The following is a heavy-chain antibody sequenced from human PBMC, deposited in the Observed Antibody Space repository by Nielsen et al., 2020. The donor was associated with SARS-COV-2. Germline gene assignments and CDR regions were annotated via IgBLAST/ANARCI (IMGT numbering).Heavy chain of an antibody. CDR1: GGSVSSNDW. D-gene: IGHD2-2*01. CDR2: VSHSGSI. J-gene: IGHJ6*03. CDR3: ARGDLVVVPSPILGLGPFFYYFYLDV. V-gene: IGHV4-4*02. Sequence: SETLSLTCAVSGGSVSSNDWWTWVRQSPGKGLEWIGEVSHSGSINYNPSLKSRVTLSMDKSKRQFSLRLTSGSAADTAVYFCARGDLVVVPSPILGLGPFFYYFYLDVWGKGTTVIVSS.